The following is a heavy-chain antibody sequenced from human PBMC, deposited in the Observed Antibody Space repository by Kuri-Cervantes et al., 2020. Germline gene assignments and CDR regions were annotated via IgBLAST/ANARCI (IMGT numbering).Heavy chain of an antibody. CDR1: GYTFTNYG. V-gene: IGHV1-18*01. CDR3: AKSTGRVDWFDP. D-gene: IGHD1-1*01. J-gene: IGHJ5*02. CDR2: ISAYNGNT. Sequence: ASVKVSCKASGYTFTNYGINWVRQAPGQGLEWMGWISAYNGNTNYAQKLQGRVTVTTDTSTSTAYMELSRLRSDDTAVYYCAKSTGRVDWFDPWGQGTLVTVSS.